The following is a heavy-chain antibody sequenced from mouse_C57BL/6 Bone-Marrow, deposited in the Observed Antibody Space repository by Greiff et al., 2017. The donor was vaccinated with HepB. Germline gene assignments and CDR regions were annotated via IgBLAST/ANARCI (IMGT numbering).Heavy chain of an antibody. CDR2: IHPNSGST. J-gene: IGHJ4*01. CDR3: AIVLLPLYAMDY. D-gene: IGHD1-1*01. V-gene: IGHV1-64*01. CDR1: GYTFTSYW. Sequence: QVQLQQPGAELVKPGASVKLSCKASGYTFTSYWMHWVKQRPGQGLEWIGMIHPNSGSTNYNEKFKSKATLTVDKSSSKAYMQLSSLTSEDSAVYYCAIVLLPLYAMDYWGQGTSVTVSS.